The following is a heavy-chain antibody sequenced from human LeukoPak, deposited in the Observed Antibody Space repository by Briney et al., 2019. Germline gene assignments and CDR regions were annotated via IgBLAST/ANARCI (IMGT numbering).Heavy chain of an antibody. CDR1: GFTFSGYA. J-gene: IGHJ3*02. Sequence: PGGSLRLSCAASGFTFSGYAVSWVRQAPGKGLEWVSAIGDSGGATFYADSVKGRFTISRDNSENTLYLQMNSLRAEDTAVYYCAKDMRATYYYDSSGYYLGKTDAFDIWGQGTMVTVSS. CDR2: IGDSGGAT. CDR3: AKDMRATYYYDSSGYYLGKTDAFDI. V-gene: IGHV3-23*01. D-gene: IGHD3-22*01.